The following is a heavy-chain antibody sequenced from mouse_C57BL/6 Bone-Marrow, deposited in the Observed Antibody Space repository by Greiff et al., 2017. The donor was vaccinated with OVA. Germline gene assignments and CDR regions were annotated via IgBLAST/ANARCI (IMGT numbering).Heavy chain of an antibody. V-gene: IGHV5-17*01. CDR1: GFTFSDYG. CDR2: ISSGSSTI. Sequence: EVQLVESGGGLVKPGGSLKLSCAASGFTFSDYGMHWVRQAPEKGLEWVAYISSGSSTIYYADTVKVRFTISRDNAKNTLFLQMTSLRSEDTAMYYCAREHHFDYWGQGTTLTVSS. CDR3: AREHHFDY. J-gene: IGHJ2*01.